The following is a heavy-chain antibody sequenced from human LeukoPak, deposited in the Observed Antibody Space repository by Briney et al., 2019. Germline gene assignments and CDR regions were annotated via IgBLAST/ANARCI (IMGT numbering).Heavy chain of an antibody. CDR1: GGSISSYY. CDR2: INHSGST. J-gene: IGHJ4*02. Sequence: PSETLSLTCTVSGGSISSYYWSWIRQPPGKGLEWIGEINHSGSTNYNPSLKSRVTISVDTSKNQFSLKLSSVTAADTAVYYCARRRPAPLGLRSGLSYFDYWGQGTLVTVSS. D-gene: IGHD6-25*01. CDR3: ARRRPAPLGLRSGLSYFDY. V-gene: IGHV4-34*01.